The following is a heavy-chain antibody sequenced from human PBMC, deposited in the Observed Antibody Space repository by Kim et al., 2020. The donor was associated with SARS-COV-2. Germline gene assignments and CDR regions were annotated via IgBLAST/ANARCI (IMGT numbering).Heavy chain of an antibody. D-gene: IGHD2-8*01. CDR2: GST. Sequence: GSTNYTPSLKSRVTISVDTSKNQCSLKLSSVTAADTAVYYCARTKPSLDYWGQGTLVTVSS. V-gene: IGHV4-34*01. J-gene: IGHJ4*02. CDR3: ARTKPSLDY.